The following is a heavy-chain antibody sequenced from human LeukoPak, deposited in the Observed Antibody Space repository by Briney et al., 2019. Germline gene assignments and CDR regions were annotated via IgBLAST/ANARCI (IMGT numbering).Heavy chain of an antibody. J-gene: IGHJ3*02. Sequence: GGSLRLSCAASGFTFSSYDIHWVRQATGKGLEWVSGIGTAGEIYYPGSVKGRFTISRENAKNSLYLQMNSLRAEDTALYYCARVKKYASGWLNAFDIWGRGTMVTVSS. CDR2: IGTAGEI. CDR1: GFTFSSYD. V-gene: IGHV3-13*01. D-gene: IGHD6-19*01. CDR3: ARVKKYASGWLNAFDI.